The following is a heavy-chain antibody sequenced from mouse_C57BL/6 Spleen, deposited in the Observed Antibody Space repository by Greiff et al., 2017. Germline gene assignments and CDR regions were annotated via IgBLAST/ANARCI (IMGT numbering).Heavy chain of an antibody. D-gene: IGHD1-1*01. CDR1: GYAFTNYL. Sequence: QVQLQQSGAELVRPGTSVKVSCKASGYAFTNYLIEWVKQRPGQGLEWIGVINPGSGVTNYNEKFKGKATLTADKSSSTAYMQLSSLTSEDSAVYFCARGGYGSSSFDYWGQGTTLTVSS. CDR2: INPGSGVT. V-gene: IGHV1-54*01. J-gene: IGHJ2*01. CDR3: ARGGYGSSSFDY.